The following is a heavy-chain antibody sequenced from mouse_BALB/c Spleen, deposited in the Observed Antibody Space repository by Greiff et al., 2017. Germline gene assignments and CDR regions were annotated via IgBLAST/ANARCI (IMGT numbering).Heavy chain of an antibody. CDR1: GFTFSSYT. J-gene: IGHJ2*01. CDR2: ISSGGSYT. Sequence: EVMLVESGGGLVKPGGSLKLSCAASGFTFSSYTMSWVRQTPEKRLEWVATISSGGSYTYYPDSVKGRFTISRDNAKNTLYLQMSSLKSEDTAMYYCTRDGYDGGYYFDYWGQGTTLTVSS. V-gene: IGHV5-6-4*01. CDR3: TRDGYDGGYYFDY. D-gene: IGHD2-2*01.